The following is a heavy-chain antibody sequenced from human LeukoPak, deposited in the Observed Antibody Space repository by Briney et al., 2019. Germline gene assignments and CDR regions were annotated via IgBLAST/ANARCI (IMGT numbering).Heavy chain of an antibody. CDR1: GYTFTSYA. V-gene: IGHV1-18*01. D-gene: IGHD6-13*01. Sequence: ASVKVSCKASGYTFTSYAIRWVRQAPGQGLEWMGWISAYNGATKYAQKLQGRVTMTTDTSTSTAYVELRSLRSDGTAVYYCARDRSSSWYYFDYWGQGTLVTVSS. CDR2: ISAYNGAT. J-gene: IGHJ4*02. CDR3: ARDRSSSWYYFDY.